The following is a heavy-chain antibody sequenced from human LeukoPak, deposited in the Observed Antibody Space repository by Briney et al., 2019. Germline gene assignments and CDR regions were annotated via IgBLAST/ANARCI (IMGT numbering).Heavy chain of an antibody. Sequence: SETLSLTCTVSGDSISSGDYYWSWIRQPAGKGLEWIGRISSSGSTNYNPSLKSRVTISVDTSKNQFSLKLSSVTAADTAVYYCARDSIHRRTTPFDFWGQGTLVTVSS. CDR3: ARDSIHRRTTPFDF. CDR2: ISSSGST. CDR1: GDSISSGDYY. V-gene: IGHV4-61*02. D-gene: IGHD1-7*01. J-gene: IGHJ4*02.